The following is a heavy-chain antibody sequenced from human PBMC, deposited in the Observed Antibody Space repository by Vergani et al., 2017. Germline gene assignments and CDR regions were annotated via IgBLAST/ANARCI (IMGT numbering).Heavy chain of an antibody. V-gene: IGHV4-61*10. CDR1: GGSVSSGSYY. J-gene: IGHJ5*02. CDR3: AGGKTAGAWFWLVEP. CDR2: IYYSGST. Sequence: QVQLQESGPGLVKPSETLSLTCTVSGGSVSSGSYYWSWIRQPAGKGLEWIGYIYYSGSTNYNPSLKSRVTISVDTSKNQFSLKLSSLTPAETAVYYCAGGKTAGAWFWLVEPRGQGTLGTVSS. D-gene: IGHD3-9*01.